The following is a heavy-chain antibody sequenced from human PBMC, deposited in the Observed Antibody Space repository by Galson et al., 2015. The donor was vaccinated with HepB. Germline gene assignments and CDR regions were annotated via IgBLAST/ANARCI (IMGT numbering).Heavy chain of an antibody. J-gene: IGHJ4*02. D-gene: IGHD6-13*01. CDR2: IKPDGTEK. Sequence: SLRLSCAASGFTFSNFWMSWVRQAPGKGLEWIGNIKPDGTEKYHADSMKGRFTIYRDNARNSVYLQIYNVRADDTAVYYCTSTSMASPGHHWGQGTLVTVSS. V-gene: IGHV3-7*03. CDR1: GFTFSNFW. CDR3: TSTSMASPGHH.